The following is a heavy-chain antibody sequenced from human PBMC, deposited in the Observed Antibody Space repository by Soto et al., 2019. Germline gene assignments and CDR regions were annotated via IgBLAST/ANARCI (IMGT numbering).Heavy chain of an antibody. CDR3: ARLLYCSGGNCYQLGRDH. J-gene: IGHJ4*02. CDR2: FYYSGST. V-gene: IGHV4-59*08. CDR1: GGSISSYY. D-gene: IGHD2-15*01. Sequence: PSETLSLTCAVSGGSISSYYWSWIRQPPGKGLEWIGHFYYSGSTNYNPSLKSRVTISVDTSKNQFSLKLSSVTAADTAVYYCARLLYCSGGNCYQLGRDHSGQGTLVSVSA.